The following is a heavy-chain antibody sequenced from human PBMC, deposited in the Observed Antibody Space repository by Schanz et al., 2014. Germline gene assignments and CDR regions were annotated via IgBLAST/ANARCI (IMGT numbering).Heavy chain of an antibody. J-gene: IGHJ2*01. CDR1: GYTFTDYG. V-gene: IGHV1-18*01. Sequence: QVQLVQSGGEMKKPGASVKVSCKASGYTFTDYGLSWVRQAPGQGLEWLGWIRPDNGHTTYSQKVRDRVIFTTDTTATTAYMELRRLRSDATPHYYGVRVPSRDDSFELWGHGTLVTVSS. CDR2: IRPDNGHT. CDR3: VRVPSRDDSFEL. D-gene: IGHD3-3*01.